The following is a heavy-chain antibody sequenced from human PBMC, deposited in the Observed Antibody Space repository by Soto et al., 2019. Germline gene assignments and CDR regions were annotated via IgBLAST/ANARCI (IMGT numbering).Heavy chain of an antibody. J-gene: IGHJ4*02. D-gene: IGHD5-12*01. V-gene: IGHV3-15*07. CDR2: IKSETDGGAR. CDR3: TTDGLRGYSGYDPLFY. CDR1: GFTFSNAW. Sequence: PGGSLRLSCAASGFTFSNAWMNWVRQAPGKGLEWVGRIKSETDGGARDYAAPVKGRFTISRDDSKTTLYLQMNSLKTEDTAVYYCTTDGLRGYSGYDPLFYWGQGTLVTVSS.